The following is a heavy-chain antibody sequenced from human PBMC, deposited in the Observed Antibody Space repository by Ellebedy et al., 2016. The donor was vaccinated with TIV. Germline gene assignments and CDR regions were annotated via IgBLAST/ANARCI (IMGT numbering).Heavy chain of an antibody. Sequence: AASVKVSCKSSGYTFTAYYMHWVRQAPGQGLEWMGWINPNSGGTNYAQKFQGRVTMTRDTSISTAYMELSRLRSDDTAVYYCAREGLVYNWFDPWGQGTLVTVSS. CDR2: INPNSGGT. D-gene: IGHD6-6*01. J-gene: IGHJ5*02. CDR1: GYTFTAYY. CDR3: AREGLVYNWFDP. V-gene: IGHV1-2*02.